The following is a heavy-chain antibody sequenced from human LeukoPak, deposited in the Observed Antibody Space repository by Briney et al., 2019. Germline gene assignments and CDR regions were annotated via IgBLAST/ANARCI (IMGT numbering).Heavy chain of an antibody. Sequence: VASVKVSCKASGDTFSIYASSCVRQAPGQGLEWMGGIIPIFGTANYAQKFQGRVTITADESTSTAYMELSSLRSEDTAVYYCASYCRSTSCVGYWGQGTLVTVSS. J-gene: IGHJ4*02. CDR3: ASYCRSTSCVGY. D-gene: IGHD2-2*01. CDR1: GDTFSIYA. CDR2: IIPIFGTA. V-gene: IGHV1-69*13.